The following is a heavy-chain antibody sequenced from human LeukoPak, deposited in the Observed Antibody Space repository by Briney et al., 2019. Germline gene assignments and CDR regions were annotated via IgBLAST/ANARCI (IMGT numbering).Heavy chain of an antibody. V-gene: IGHV3-74*01. CDR2: ITSDGSTS. Sequence: GGSLRLSCAASGFSFRSWYMYWVRQRPGKGLEWLCRITSDGSTSYYADSVRGRFTISRDNAKNTLYLQMNSLTDEDTAVYYCASPKPDYWGQGTLVTVSS. CDR1: GFSFRSWY. J-gene: IGHJ4*02. CDR3: ASPKPDY.